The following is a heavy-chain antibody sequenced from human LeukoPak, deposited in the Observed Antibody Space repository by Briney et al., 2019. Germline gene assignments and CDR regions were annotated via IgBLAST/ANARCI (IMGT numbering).Heavy chain of an antibody. J-gene: IGHJ4*02. CDR1: GGSVSDGYYC. CDR3: ARGYTDGFLIGY. Sequence: SQSLSLTCTVSGGSVSDGYYCWRWIRLPPGQVLPRTGSMLYGASTKYSPSLNGRVSISVVRSKNQVSLNLTSVPASDTAGYYCARGYTDGFLIGYGGQGSLVTVS. D-gene: IGHD5-24*01. V-gene: IGHV4-61*01. CDR2: MLYGAST.